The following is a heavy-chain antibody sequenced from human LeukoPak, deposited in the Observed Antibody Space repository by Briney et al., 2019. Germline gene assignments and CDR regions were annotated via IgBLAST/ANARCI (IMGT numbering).Heavy chain of an antibody. CDR2: ISSSSSYI. V-gene: IGHV3-21*01. CDR1: GFTFSSYS. CDR3: ARAVPYYDFWSGYVPNYYYYYGMDV. D-gene: IGHD3-3*01. J-gene: IGHJ6*02. Sequence: GGSLRLSCAASGFTFSSYSMNWVRQAPGKGLEWVSSISSSSSYIYYADSVKGRFTISRDNAKNSLYLQMNSLRAEDTAVYYCARAVPYYDFWSGYVPNYYYYYGMDVWGQGTTVTVSS.